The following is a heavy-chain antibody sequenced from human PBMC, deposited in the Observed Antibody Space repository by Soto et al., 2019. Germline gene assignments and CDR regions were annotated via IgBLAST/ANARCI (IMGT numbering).Heavy chain of an antibody. J-gene: IGHJ4*02. Sequence: PSETLSLTCAVYGWSFSGYYWSWIRQPPGKGLEWIGEINHSGSTNYNPSLKSRVTISVDTSKNQFSLKLSSVTAADTAVYYCASLSGWNPDDYFDYWGQGTLVTVSS. D-gene: IGHD6-19*01. CDR2: INHSGST. CDR3: ASLSGWNPDDYFDY. CDR1: GWSFSGYY. V-gene: IGHV4-34*01.